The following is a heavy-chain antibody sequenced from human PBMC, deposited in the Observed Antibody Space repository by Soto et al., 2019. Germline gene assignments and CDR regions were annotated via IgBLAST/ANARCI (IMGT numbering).Heavy chain of an antibody. D-gene: IGHD6-6*01. CDR3: ARVLTRWYFDL. V-gene: IGHV4-30-2*01. Sequence: QLQLQESGSGLVKPSQTLSLTCAVSGGSFSSANYSWTWIRQPPGKGLEWLGYIYHSGSTYYNPSLTXRXTXSXXRSTNQLSLNLRSVTAADTAVYYGARVLTRWYFDLWGRGTLVTVSS. CDR1: GGSFSSANYS. J-gene: IGHJ2*01. CDR2: IYHSGST.